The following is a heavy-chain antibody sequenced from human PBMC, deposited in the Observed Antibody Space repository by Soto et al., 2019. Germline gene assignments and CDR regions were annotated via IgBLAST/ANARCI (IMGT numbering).Heavy chain of an antibody. CDR3: ARGSVAAAGREGHYFDY. CDR1: GGSFSGYY. J-gene: IGHJ4*02. V-gene: IGHV4-34*01. D-gene: IGHD6-13*01. Sequence: NPSETLSLTCAVYGGSFSGYYWSWIRQPPGKGLEWIGEINHSGSTNYNPSLKSRVTISVDTSKNQFSLKLSSVTAADTAVYYCARGSVAAAGREGHYFDYWGQGTLVTVSS. CDR2: INHSGST.